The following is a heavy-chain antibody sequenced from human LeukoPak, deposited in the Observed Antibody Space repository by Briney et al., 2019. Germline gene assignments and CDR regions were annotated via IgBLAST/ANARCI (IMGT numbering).Heavy chain of an antibody. Sequence: ASVKVSCKASGYTFTSYYMHWVRQAPGQGLEWMGIINPSGGSTSYAQKFQGRVTMIRDTSTSTVYMELSSLRSEDTAVYYCATISYCSSTSCHAGYFDYWGQGTLVTVSS. CDR1: GYTFTSYY. J-gene: IGHJ4*02. CDR3: ATISYCSSTSCHAGYFDY. V-gene: IGHV1-46*01. D-gene: IGHD2-2*01. CDR2: INPSGGST.